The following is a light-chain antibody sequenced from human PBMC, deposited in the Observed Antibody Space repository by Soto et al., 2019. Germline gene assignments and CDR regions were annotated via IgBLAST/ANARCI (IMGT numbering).Light chain of an antibody. CDR2: AAS. J-gene: IGKJ3*01. CDR1: QGISSY. CDR3: QQLTSYPRT. Sequence: IQLTQSPSFLSASVGDRVRITCRASQGISSYIAWYQQKPGKAPKLLIYAASTLQSGVPSRFSGSGSGTDFTLTISSLQPEDFATYYCQQLTSYPRTFGLGTKVDIK. V-gene: IGKV1-9*01.